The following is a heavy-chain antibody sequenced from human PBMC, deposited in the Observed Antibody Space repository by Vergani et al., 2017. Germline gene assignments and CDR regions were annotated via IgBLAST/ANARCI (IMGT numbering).Heavy chain of an antibody. Sequence: QVQLVQSGAEVKKPGSSVKVSCKASGGTFSSYAISRVRQAPGQGLEWMGGIIPIFGTANYAQKFQGRVTITADKSTSTAYMELSSLRSEDTAVYYCARDRIFYDFWSGYWFDPWGQGTLVTVSS. CDR1: GGTFSSYA. V-gene: IGHV1-69*06. CDR2: IIPIFGTA. J-gene: IGHJ5*02. CDR3: ARDRIFYDFWSGYWFDP. D-gene: IGHD3-3*01.